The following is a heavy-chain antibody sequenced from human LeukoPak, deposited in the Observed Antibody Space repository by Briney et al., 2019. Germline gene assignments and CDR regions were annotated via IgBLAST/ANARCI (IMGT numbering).Heavy chain of an antibody. CDR2: INHRVST. CDR1: GGSFSGYY. V-gene: IGHV4-34*01. CDR3: ARGRPVLLWFGEPSNWFDP. Sequence: KASETLSLTCAVYGGSFSGYYWSWIRQPPGKGLEWIGEINHRVSTNYNPSLKSRVTISGDTSKNQFSLKLSSVAAADTSVYYCARGRPVLLWFGEPSNWFDPWGQGTLVTVSS. D-gene: IGHD3-10*01. J-gene: IGHJ5*02.